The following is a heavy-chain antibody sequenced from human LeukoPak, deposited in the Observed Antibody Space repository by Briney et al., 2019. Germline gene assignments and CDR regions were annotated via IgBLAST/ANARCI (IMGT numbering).Heavy chain of an antibody. CDR1: DGSISSRSYY. J-gene: IGHJ5*02. Sequence: PSETLSLTCTVSDGSISSRSYYWGWIRQPPGKGLEWIGSIYYSGSTYYNPSLKSRVTISVDTSKNQFSLKLSSVTAADTAVYYCARHFPHMDCSGWKQGWFDPWGQGTLVTVSS. CDR2: IYYSGST. V-gene: IGHV4-39*01. CDR3: ARHFPHMDCSGWKQGWFDP. D-gene: IGHD6-19*01.